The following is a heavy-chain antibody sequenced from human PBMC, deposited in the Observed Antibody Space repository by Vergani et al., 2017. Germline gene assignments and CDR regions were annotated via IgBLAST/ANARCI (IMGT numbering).Heavy chain of an antibody. Sequence: QGQLAQSGAEVKKPGSSVKVPCKASGGTFSSNSISWVRQAPGQGLEWMGRIIPIFGTTSYAQKFQGRVTILADESTSTAYMELSSLRSEDTAVYYCTRGWYYDSIAYWAYWGQGTLVTVSS. D-gene: IGHD3-22*01. CDR3: TRGWYYDSIAYWAY. CDR2: IIPIFGTT. J-gene: IGHJ4*02. CDR1: GGTFSSNS. V-gene: IGHV1-69*13.